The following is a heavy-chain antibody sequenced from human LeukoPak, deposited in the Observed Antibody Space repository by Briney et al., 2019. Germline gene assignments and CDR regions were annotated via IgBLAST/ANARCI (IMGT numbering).Heavy chain of an antibody. V-gene: IGHV5-10-1*01. CDR1: GYSFTSYW. CDR3: ARQGAAVSGTDY. D-gene: IGHD6-19*01. CDR2: FDPSDSYT. Sequence: GSLKISCKGSGYSFTSYWISWVRQMPGKGLEWMGRFDPSDSYTNYSPSFQGHVTISADKSISTAYLQWSSLKASDTAMYYCARQGAAVSGTDYWGQGTLVTDSS. J-gene: IGHJ4*02.